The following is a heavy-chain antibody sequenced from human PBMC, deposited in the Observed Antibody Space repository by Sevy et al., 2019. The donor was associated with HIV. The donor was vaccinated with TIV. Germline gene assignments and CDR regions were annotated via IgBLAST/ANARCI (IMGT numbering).Heavy chain of an antibody. Sequence: ASVKVSCKASGYTFTSYGISWVRQAPGQGLEWMGWISAYNGNTNYAQKLQGRVTMTTDTSMSTAYMELRSLRSDDTAVYYCARVITIFGVVIPQGAFDIWGQGTMVTVSS. CDR1: GYTFTSYG. J-gene: IGHJ3*02. D-gene: IGHD3-3*01. CDR3: ARVITIFGVVIPQGAFDI. CDR2: ISAYNGNT. V-gene: IGHV1-18*01.